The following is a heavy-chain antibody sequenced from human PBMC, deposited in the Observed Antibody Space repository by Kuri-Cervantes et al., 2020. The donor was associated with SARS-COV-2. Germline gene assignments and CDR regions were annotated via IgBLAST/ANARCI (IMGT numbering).Heavy chain of an antibody. Sequence: ASVKVSCKASGYTFTGYYMHWVRQAPGQGLEWMGWINPNSGGTNYAQKFQGRVTMTRDTSISTAYMELSSLRSEDTAVYYCATLCRSCVIVGATRSPYWFDPWGQGTLVTVSS. CDR3: ATLCRSCVIVGATRSPYWFDP. J-gene: IGHJ5*02. D-gene: IGHD1-26*01. CDR2: INPNSGGT. CDR1: GYTFTGYY. V-gene: IGHV1-2*02.